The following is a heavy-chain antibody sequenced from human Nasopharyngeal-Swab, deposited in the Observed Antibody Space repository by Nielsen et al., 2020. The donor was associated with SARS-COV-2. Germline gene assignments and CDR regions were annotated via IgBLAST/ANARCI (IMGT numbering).Heavy chain of an antibody. V-gene: IGHV3-49*01. CDR1: GFTFGDYA. CDR3: ARSVGSFYGQGAFDI. D-gene: IGHD1-26*01. J-gene: IGHJ3*02. Sequence: GGSMRLSCTTSGFTFGDYAMSWFRQAPGKGMEWVGFIRRKTYGGAPEYAASVKCRFTISRDGADSISYLQMNSLETEDTGVYYCARSVGSFYGQGAFDIWGQGTMVTVSS. CDR2: IRRKTYGGAP.